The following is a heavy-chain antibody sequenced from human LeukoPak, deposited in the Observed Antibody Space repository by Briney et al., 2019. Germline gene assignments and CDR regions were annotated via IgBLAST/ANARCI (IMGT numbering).Heavy chain of an antibody. V-gene: IGHV3-48*03. D-gene: IGHD6-6*01. CDR1: GFTFSSYE. CDR2: ISSRGTTT. Sequence: GGSLRLSCAASGFTFSSYEMNWVRQAPGKGLEWVSYISSRGTTTYYADSVKGRFTISRGDAKNSLYLHMNSLRVEDTAVYYCARLYSSPSGLRASDYWGQGTLVTVSS. CDR3: ARLYSSPSGLRASDY. J-gene: IGHJ4*02.